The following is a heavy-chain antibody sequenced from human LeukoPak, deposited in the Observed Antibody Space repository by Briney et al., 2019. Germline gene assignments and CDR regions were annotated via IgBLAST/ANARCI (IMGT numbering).Heavy chain of an antibody. D-gene: IGHD2-21*02. J-gene: IGHJ5*02. CDR2: ISYDGSNK. CDR1: GFTFSSYV. CDR3: AKDPSAYCGGDCYDWFDP. V-gene: IGHV3-30*18. Sequence: GGSLRLSCAASGFTFSSYVMSWVRQAPGKGLEWVAVISYDGSNKYYADSVKGRFTISRDNSKNTLYLQMNSLRAEDTAVYYCAKDPSAYCGGDCYDWFDPWGQGTLVTVSS.